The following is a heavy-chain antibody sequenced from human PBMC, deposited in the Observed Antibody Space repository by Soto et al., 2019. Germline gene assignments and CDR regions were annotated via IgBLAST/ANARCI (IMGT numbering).Heavy chain of an antibody. D-gene: IGHD3-16*01. CDR3: GRHYGGPPTGIDF. Sequence: GEYLKISCEGSGYTFTYYWIGWVRQMPGKGLEWMGVTYPFDSDTRYSPSFQGRVTISAVQSTNTAYLELSRLQASETAIYYCGRHYGGPPTGIDFCGQGTLVTVSA. CDR2: TYPFDSDT. CDR1: GYTFTYYW. V-gene: IGHV5-51*01. J-gene: IGHJ4*01.